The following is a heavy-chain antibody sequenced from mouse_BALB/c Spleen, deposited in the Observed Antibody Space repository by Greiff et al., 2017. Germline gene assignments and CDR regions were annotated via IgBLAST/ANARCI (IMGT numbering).Heavy chain of an antibody. CDR1: GFTFSDYY. Sequence: EVQGVESGGGLVKPGGSLKLSCAASGFTFSDYYMYWVRQTPEKRLEWVATISDGGSYTYYPDSVKGRFTISRDNAKNNLYLQMSSLKSEDTAMYYCARSRYGYWYFDVWGAGTTVTVSS. CDR2: ISDGGSYT. D-gene: IGHD2-14*01. V-gene: IGHV5-4*02. CDR3: ARSRYGYWYFDV. J-gene: IGHJ1*01.